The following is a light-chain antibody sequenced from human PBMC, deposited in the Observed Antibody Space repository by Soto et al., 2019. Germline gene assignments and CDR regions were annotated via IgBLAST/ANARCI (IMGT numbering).Light chain of an antibody. J-gene: IGKJ1*01. Sequence: EIVMTQSPATLAVSPGETATLSCRASQSLSGNLAWYQQKPGQAPRLLLFRASTRATGVPARFSGSGSGTDFTLTINRLEPEDFAVYFCQHYGGSPGTFGQGTKVEIK. CDR3: QHYGGSPGT. CDR2: RAS. V-gene: IGKV3-15*01. CDR1: QSLSGN.